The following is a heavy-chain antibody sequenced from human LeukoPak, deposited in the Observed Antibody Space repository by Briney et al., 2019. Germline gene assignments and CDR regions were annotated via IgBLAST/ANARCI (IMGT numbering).Heavy chain of an antibody. V-gene: IGHV3-23*01. J-gene: IGHJ4*02. Sequence: PGGSLRLSCAASGFTFSSYAMSWVRQAPGKGLEWVSAISGSGGSTYYADSVKGRFTISRDNSKNTLYLQMNSLRAEDTAVYYCAKLLGYCGGGSCSGTLDYWGQGTLVTVSS. CDR1: GFTFSSYA. CDR3: AKLLGYCGGGSCSGTLDY. CDR2: ISGSGGST. D-gene: IGHD2-15*01.